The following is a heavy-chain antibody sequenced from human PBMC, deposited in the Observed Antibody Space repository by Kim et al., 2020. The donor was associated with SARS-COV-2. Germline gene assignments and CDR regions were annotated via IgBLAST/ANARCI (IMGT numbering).Heavy chain of an antibody. CDR2: IKQDGSEK. CDR3: ARLIAARLFTYAFDI. J-gene: IGHJ3*02. V-gene: IGHV3-7*03. D-gene: IGHD6-6*01. Sequence: GGSLRLSCAASGFTFSSYWMSWVRQAPGKGLEWVANIKQDGSEKYYVDSVKGRFTISRDNAKNSLYLQMNSLRAEDTAVYYCARLIAARLFTYAFDIWGQGTMVTVSS. CDR1: GFTFSSYW.